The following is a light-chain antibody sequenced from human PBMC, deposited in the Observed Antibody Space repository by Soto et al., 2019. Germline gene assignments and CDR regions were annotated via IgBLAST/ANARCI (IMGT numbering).Light chain of an antibody. CDR3: QQANSFPIT. CDR1: QGITNR. CDR2: EAS. J-gene: IGKJ5*01. V-gene: IGKV1D-12*01. Sequence: DIQMTQSPSSVSASVGDRVTITCRASQGITNRLAWYQQKPGKAPKLLIYEASSLQSGVPSRISGSGSGTDSTLTISSLQPEDFATYYCQQANSFPITFGQGTRLEIK.